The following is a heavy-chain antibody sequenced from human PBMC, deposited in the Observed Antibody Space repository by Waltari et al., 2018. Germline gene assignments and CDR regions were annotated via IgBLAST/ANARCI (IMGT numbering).Heavy chain of an antibody. D-gene: IGHD6-13*01. Sequence: QVQLQESGPGLVKPSPTLSLTCTVCGGSISSGDYDRGWTRPPPGKGLEWIGYIYYMGSTYYNPSLKSRVTISVETSKNQFSLKLSAVTAADTAVYYCARDSMAAAADDGGYWGQGTLVTVSS. CDR2: IYYMGST. CDR3: ARDSMAAAADDGGY. J-gene: IGHJ4*02. V-gene: IGHV4-30-4*08. CDR1: GGSISSGDYD.